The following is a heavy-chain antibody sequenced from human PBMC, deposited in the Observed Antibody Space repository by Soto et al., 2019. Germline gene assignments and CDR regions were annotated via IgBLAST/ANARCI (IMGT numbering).Heavy chain of an antibody. CDR3: TTANWNPSLYYYYGMDV. CDR2: IKSKTDGGTT. J-gene: IGHJ6*02. Sequence: GGSLRLSCAASGFTFSNAWMNWVRQAPGKGLEWVGRIKSKTDGGTTDYAAPVKGRFTISRDDSKNTLYLQMNSLKTEDTSVYYCTTANWNPSLYYYYGMDVWGQGTTVTVSS. CDR1: GFTFSNAW. D-gene: IGHD1-1*01. V-gene: IGHV3-15*07.